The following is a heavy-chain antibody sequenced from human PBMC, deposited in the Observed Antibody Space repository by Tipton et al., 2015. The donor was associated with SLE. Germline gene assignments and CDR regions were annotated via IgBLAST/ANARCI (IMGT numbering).Heavy chain of an antibody. CDR2: IRSKANNYAT. CDR3: MDPYNYGPRDY. CDR1: GFTFRGSS. D-gene: IGHD3-10*01. Sequence: GSLRLSCAASGFTFRGSSINWFRPASGRGLGWVGRIRSKANNYATSYAASVTGRFNISRDDSRNTAYLQMNSLKTEDTAIYYCMDPYNYGPRDYWGQGTLVTVSS. J-gene: IGHJ4*02. V-gene: IGHV3-73*01.